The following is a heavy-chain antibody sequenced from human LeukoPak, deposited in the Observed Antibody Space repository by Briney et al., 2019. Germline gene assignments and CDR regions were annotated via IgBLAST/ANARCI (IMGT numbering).Heavy chain of an antibody. J-gene: IGHJ3*02. Sequence: GGSLRLSCSASGFPFSSYAMHWVRQAPGKGLEYVSAISDSGGSTYYADSVKGRFTISRDNAKNSLYLQMNSLRAEDTAVYYCARLSSGDAFDIWGQGTMVTVSS. CDR3: ARLSSGDAFDI. CDR2: ISDSGGST. CDR1: GFPFSSYA. V-gene: IGHV3-64*04. D-gene: IGHD3-22*01.